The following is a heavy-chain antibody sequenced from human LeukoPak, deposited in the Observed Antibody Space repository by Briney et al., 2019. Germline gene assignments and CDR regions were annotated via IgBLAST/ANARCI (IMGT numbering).Heavy chain of an antibody. CDR1: GFTFSDYY. J-gene: IGHJ4*02. CDR2: ISSSGSTI. D-gene: IGHD6-19*01. CDR3: ARLAVAGTYYFDY. Sequence: GGSLRLSCAASGFTFSDYYMSWIRQAPGKGLEWVSYISSSGSTIYYADSEKGRFTISRDNAKNSLYLQMNSLRAEDTAVYYCARLAVAGTYYFDYWGQGTLVTVSS. V-gene: IGHV3-11*01.